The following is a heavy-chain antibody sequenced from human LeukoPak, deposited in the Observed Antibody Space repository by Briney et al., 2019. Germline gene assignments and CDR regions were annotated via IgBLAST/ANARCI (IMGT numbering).Heavy chain of an antibody. J-gene: IGHJ4*02. Sequence: ASVKVSCKASGYTFTGNYMHWVRQAPGQGLEWMGWINPNSGGTNYAQKFQGRVTMTRDTSTSTVYMELSSLRSEDTAVYYCAREGFHGRELFPTFDYWGQGTLVTVSS. CDR2: INPNSGGT. D-gene: IGHD3-10*01. V-gene: IGHV1-2*02. CDR1: GYTFTGNY. CDR3: AREGFHGRELFPTFDY.